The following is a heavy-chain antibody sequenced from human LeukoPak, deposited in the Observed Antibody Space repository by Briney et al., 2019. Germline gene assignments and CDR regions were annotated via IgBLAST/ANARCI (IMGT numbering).Heavy chain of an antibody. CDR2: INPNSGGT. J-gene: IGHJ4*02. CDR3: ARVPYSSGWYGTMWYFDY. D-gene: IGHD6-19*01. CDR1: GYTFTGYY. Sequence: GASVKVSCKASGYTFTGYYMHWVRQAPGQGLEWMGWINPNSGGTNYAQKFQGRVTMTRDTSISTAYMELSRLRSDDTAVYYCARVPYSSGWYGTMWYFDYWGQGTLVTVSS. V-gene: IGHV1-2*02.